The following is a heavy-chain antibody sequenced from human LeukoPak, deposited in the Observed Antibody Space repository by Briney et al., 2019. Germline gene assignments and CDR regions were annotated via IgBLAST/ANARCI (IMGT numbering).Heavy chain of an antibody. CDR1: GFTLSSYN. J-gene: IGHJ4*02. Sequence: PGGSLRLSCATSGFTLSSYNMNWVRQVPGKGLEWVSYTSSRGSSIQYADSVKGRFTISRDNAKNSLYLQMDSLRDDDTAVYYCARTYNSGWYFDYWGQGTLVTVSS. V-gene: IGHV3-48*02. D-gene: IGHD6-19*01. CDR2: TSSRGSSI. CDR3: ARTYNSGWYFDY.